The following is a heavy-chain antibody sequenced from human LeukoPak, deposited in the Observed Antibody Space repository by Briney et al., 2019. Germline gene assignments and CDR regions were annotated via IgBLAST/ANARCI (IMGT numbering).Heavy chain of an antibody. J-gene: IGHJ4*02. V-gene: IGHV3-7*03. Sequence: GGSLRLSCAASGFTFSSYWMSWVRQAPGKGLEWVANIKQDGSEKYYVDSVKGRFTISRDNAKNSLYLQMNSLRAEDTALYYCAKDISGELGGAYDYWGQGTLVTVSS. D-gene: IGHD3-16*01. CDR1: GFTFSSYW. CDR2: IKQDGSEK. CDR3: AKDISGELGGAYDY.